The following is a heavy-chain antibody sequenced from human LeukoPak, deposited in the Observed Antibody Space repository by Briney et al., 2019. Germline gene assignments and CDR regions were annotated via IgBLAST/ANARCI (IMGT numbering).Heavy chain of an antibody. Sequence: SETLSLTCAVYGGSFSGYYWSWIRQPPGKGLEWIGEINHSGSTNYNPSLKSRVTISVDTSKNQFSLKLSSVTAADTAVYYCAADSSGYYAFDIWGQGTMVTVSS. V-gene: IGHV4-34*01. CDR1: GGSFSGYY. D-gene: IGHD3-22*01. J-gene: IGHJ3*02. CDR2: INHSGST. CDR3: AADSSGYYAFDI.